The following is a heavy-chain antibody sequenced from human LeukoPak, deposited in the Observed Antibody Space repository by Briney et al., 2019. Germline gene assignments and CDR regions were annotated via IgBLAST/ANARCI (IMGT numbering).Heavy chain of an antibody. V-gene: IGHV3-30*18. CDR3: AKYRGFGDSYDS. CDR2: ISNDGSNK. Sequence: GGSLRLSCAASGFTFSTYGMHWVRQAPGKGLEWVAVISNDGSNKYYADSVKGRFTISRDTSKNTMDLQMNSLRAEDTAIYYCAKYRGFGDSYDSWGQGTLVTVSS. CDR1: GFTFSTYG. J-gene: IGHJ4*02. D-gene: IGHD3-10*01.